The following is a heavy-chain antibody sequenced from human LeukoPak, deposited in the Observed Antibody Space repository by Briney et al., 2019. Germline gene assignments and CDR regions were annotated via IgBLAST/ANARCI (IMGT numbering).Heavy chain of an antibody. CDR3: TGPSFDASGMGFDP. V-gene: IGHV3-74*01. CDR2: ISGDGSST. D-gene: IGHD3-10*01. J-gene: IGHJ5*02. Sequence: GGSLTLSRAASGFTFSRYWIHWVRQVPGKGPVWVSVISGDGSSTRYADSVKGRFTISRDNVKNTLYLQMNSLRVEDTAVYYCTGPSFDASGMGFDPWGQGALVTVSS. CDR1: GFTFSRYW.